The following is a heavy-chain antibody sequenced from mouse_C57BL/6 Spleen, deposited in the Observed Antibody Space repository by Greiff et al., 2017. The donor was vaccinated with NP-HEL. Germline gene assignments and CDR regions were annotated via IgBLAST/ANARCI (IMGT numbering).Heavy chain of an antibody. CDR3: ARYLDYYGSSYFAY. V-gene: IGHV1-55*01. CDR1: GYTFTSYW. J-gene: IGHJ3*01. CDR2: IYPGSGST. Sequence: QVQLQQPGAELVKPGASVKMSCKASGYTFTSYWITWVKQRPGQGLEWIGDIYPGSGSTNYNEKFKSKATLTVDTSSSTAYMQLSSLTSEDSAVYYCARYLDYYGSSYFAYWGQGTLVTVSA. D-gene: IGHD1-1*01.